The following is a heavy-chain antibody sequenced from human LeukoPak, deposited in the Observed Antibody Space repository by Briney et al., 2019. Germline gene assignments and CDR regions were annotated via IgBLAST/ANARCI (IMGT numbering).Heavy chain of an antibody. CDR1: GGTFSSYA. Sequence: GASVKVSCKASGGTFSSYAISWVRQAPGQGLEWMGRISPILGIANYAQKFQGRVTITADKSTSTVYMELSSLRSEDTAVYYCARGFDYYDSSGYHPPDVWGQGTTVTVSS. CDR3: ARGFDYYDSSGYHPPDV. CDR2: ISPILGIA. J-gene: IGHJ6*02. D-gene: IGHD3-22*01. V-gene: IGHV1-69*04.